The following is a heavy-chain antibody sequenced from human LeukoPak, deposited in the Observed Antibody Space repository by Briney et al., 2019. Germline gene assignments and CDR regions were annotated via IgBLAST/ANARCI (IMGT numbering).Heavy chain of an antibody. Sequence: GSLRLSCAGSGFTFSDYYMDWVRQPPGKGLEWIGEINHSGSTNYNPSLKSRVTISVDTSKNQFSLKLSSVTAADTAVYYCARGLFLVPAVIVNWFAPGGQETLAPVPS. CDR3: ARGLFLVPAVIVNWFAP. V-gene: IGHV4-34*01. D-gene: IGHD2-2*01. J-gene: IGHJ5*02. CDR1: GFTFSDYY. CDR2: INHSGST.